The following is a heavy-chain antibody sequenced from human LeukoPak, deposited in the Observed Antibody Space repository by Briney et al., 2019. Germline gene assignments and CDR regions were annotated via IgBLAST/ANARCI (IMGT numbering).Heavy chain of an antibody. CDR1: GGTFSSYA. D-gene: IGHD3-10*01. V-gene: IGHV1-69*04. J-gene: IGHJ6*02. CDR3: ARSPYPPYYYGSGSYYNPYGMDV. Sequence: SVKVSCRASGGTFSSYAISWVRQAPGQGLEWMGRIIPILGIANYAQKFQGRVTITADKSTSTAYMELSSLRSEDTAVYYCARSPYPPYYYGSGSYYNPYGMDVWGQGTTVTVSS. CDR2: IIPILGIA.